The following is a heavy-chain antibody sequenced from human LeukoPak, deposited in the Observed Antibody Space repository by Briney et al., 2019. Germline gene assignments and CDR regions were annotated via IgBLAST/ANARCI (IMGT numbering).Heavy chain of an antibody. D-gene: IGHD6-13*01. Sequence: GGSLRLSCAASGFTFDDYGMSWVRQAPGKGLERVSGINWNGGSTGYADSVKGRFTISRDNAKNSLYLQMNSLRAEDTALFYCARDGIYSSSWYSPSDYWGQGTLVTVSS. CDR3: ARDGIYSSSWYSPSDY. V-gene: IGHV3-20*04. CDR1: GFTFDDYG. J-gene: IGHJ4*02. CDR2: INWNGGST.